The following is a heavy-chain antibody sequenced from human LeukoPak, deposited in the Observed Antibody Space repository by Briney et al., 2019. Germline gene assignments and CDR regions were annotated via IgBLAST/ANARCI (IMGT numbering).Heavy chain of an antibody. V-gene: IGHV1-2*02. J-gene: IGHJ6*02. CDR3: ARGRTTVTTGGMDV. CDR2: INPNSGGT. CDR1: GYTFTGYY. Sequence: ASVKVSCKASGYTFTGYYMHWVRQAPGQGLEWMGWINPNSGGTNYAQKFQGRVTMTRDTSISTAYMELSRLRSGDTAVYYCARGRTTVTTGGMDVWGQGTTVTVSS. D-gene: IGHD4-17*01.